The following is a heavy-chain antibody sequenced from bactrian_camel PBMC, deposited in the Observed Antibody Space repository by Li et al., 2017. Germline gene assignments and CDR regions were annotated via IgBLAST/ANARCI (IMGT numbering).Heavy chain of an antibody. D-gene: IGHD2*01. CDR1: GHTYTYYC. Sequence: HVQLVESGGGSVPAGGSLRLSCAASGHTYTYYCMGWFRQAPGKEREGVAAIDTDARTTYADSVKGRFTISRDNAKNTLYLKLTTCGLTILPCTTVPPPNSRSPVMSHTVIRPNMGSGARGPRSPSP. V-gene: IGHV3S57*01. CDR3: PPPNSRSPVMSHTVIRPNMGS. CDR2: IDTDART. J-gene: IGHJ4*01.